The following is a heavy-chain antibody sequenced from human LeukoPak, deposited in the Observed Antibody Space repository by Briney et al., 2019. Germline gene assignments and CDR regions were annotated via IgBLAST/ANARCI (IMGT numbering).Heavy chain of an antibody. CDR2: IGTAGDT. J-gene: IGHJ6*02. CDR3: AREGPWSGSGSHYYYYGMDV. CDR1: GFTFSSYD. Sequence: GGSLRLSCAASGFTFSSYDMHWVRQATGKGLEWVSAIGTAGDTYYPGSVKGRFTISRENAKNSLYLQMNSLRAGDTAVYYCAREGPWSGSGSHYYYYGMDVWGQGTTVTVSS. V-gene: IGHV3-13*01. D-gene: IGHD3-10*01.